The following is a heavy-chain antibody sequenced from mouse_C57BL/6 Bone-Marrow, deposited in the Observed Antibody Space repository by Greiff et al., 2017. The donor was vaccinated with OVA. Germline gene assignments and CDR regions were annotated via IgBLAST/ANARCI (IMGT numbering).Heavy chain of an antibody. J-gene: IGHJ1*03. V-gene: IGHV14-2*01. CDR1: GFNIKDYY. D-gene: IGHD1-1*01. CDR3: ARGELLRYRLWYFDV. CDR2: IDPEDGAT. Sequence: VQLQQSGAELVKPGASVKLSCTASGFNIKDYYMHWVKQRTEQGLEWIGRIDPEDGATKYAPKFQGKATITADTSSNTAYLQLSSLTSEDTAVYYCARGELLRYRLWYFDVWGTGTTVTVSS.